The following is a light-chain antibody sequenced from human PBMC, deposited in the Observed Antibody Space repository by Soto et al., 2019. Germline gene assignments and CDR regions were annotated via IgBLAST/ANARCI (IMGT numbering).Light chain of an antibody. CDR2: GNS. V-gene: IGLV1-40*01. Sequence: QSVLTQPPSVSGAPGQRVTISCTGSSSNIGAGYDVHWYQQLPGTAPKLLIYGNSNRPSGVPDRFSGSKSGTSASLAITGLRAEYEADYYCQSYDSGLRGAVFGGGAQLTVL. J-gene: IGLJ7*01. CDR1: SSNIGAGYD. CDR3: QSYDSGLRGAV.